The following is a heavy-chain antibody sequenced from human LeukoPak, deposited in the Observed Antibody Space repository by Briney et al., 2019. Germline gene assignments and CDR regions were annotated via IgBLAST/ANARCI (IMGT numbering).Heavy chain of an antibody. V-gene: IGHV3-7*01. CDR3: ARKGYSSSWYCDY. J-gene: IGHJ4*02. CDR1: GFTFSDYY. D-gene: IGHD6-13*01. CDR2: IKQDGSEK. Sequence: GGSLRLSCVVSGFTFSDYYMSWVRQAPGKGLEWVANIKQDGSEKYYVDSVKGRFTISRDNAKNSLYLQMNSLRAEDTAVYYCARKGYSSSWYCDYWGQGTLVTVSS.